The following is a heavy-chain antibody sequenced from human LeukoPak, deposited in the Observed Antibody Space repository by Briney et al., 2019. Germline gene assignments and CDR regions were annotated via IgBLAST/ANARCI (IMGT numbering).Heavy chain of an antibody. D-gene: IGHD1-7*01. CDR3: ARQGTTGTTSYALRPFDY. V-gene: IGHV4-4*09. CDR2: IYTSGST. J-gene: IGHJ4*02. Sequence: SETLSLTCTVSGGSISSYYWSWIPQPPGKGLEWIGYIYTSGSTNYNPSLKSRVTISVDTSKNQFSLKLSSVTAADTAVYYCARQGTTGTTSYALRPFDYWGQGTLVTVSS. CDR1: GGSISSYY.